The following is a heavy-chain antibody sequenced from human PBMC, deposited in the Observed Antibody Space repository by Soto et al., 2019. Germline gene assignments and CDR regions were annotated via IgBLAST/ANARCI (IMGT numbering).Heavy chain of an antibody. Sequence: ASVKVSCKASGYTFTSYGISWVRQAPGQGLEWMGWISAYNGNTNYAQKLQGRVTMTTDTSTSTAYMELRSLRSDDTAVYYCARDDLRYYYYGMDVWGQGTTVTVPS. CDR3: ARDDLRYYYYGMDV. CDR1: GYTFTSYG. V-gene: IGHV1-18*01. CDR2: ISAYNGNT. J-gene: IGHJ6*02.